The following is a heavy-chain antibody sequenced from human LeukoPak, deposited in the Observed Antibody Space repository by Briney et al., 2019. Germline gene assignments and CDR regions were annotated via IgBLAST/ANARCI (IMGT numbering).Heavy chain of an antibody. CDR2: ISTNGGST. D-gene: IGHD2-15*01. CDR3: ANLRGRGAYACSGASCYSY. J-gene: IGHJ4*02. Sequence: GGSLRLSCAASGFSFNNYAMSWVRQAPGKGLELVSAISTNGGSTYHADSVKGRFTVSRDNSKNSLYLQMNSLRVEDTAVYYCANLRGRGAYACSGASCYSYWGQGTLVTVSP. CDR1: GFSFNNYA. V-gene: IGHV3-23*01.